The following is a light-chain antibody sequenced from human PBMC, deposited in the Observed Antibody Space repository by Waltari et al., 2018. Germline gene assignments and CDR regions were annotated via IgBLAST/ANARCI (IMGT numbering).Light chain of an antibody. CDR3: QHYVNLPVT. CDR2: DAS. Sequence: SCRARQRVGKSLAWYQQRPGQAPRLLIYDASTRATGTPGRFSGSGFGTDFSLAISSLEPEDFAVYFCQHYVNLPVTFGQGTKVEI. CDR1: QRVGKS. V-gene: IGKV3-20*01. J-gene: IGKJ1*01.